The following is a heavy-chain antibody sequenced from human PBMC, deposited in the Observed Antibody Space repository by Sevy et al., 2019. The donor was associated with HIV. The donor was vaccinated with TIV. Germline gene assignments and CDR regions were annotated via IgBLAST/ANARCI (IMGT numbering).Heavy chain of an antibody. Sequence: GWSLRLSCAASGFTFSSYAMHWVRQAPGKGLEWVAVISYDGSNKYYADSVKGRFTISRDNSKNTLYLQMNSLRAEDTAVYYCARDRGAYDSSGYDYWGQGTLVTVSS. CDR1: GFTFSSYA. CDR3: ARDRGAYDSSGYDY. D-gene: IGHD3-22*01. V-gene: IGHV3-30-3*01. J-gene: IGHJ4*02. CDR2: ISYDGSNK.